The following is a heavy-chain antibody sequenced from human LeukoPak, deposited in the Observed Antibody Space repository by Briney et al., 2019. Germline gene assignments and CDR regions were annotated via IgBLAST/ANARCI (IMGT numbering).Heavy chain of an antibody. D-gene: IGHD3-3*01. Sequence: ASVKVSCKASGGTFSSYAFSWVRQAPGQGLEWMGWISAYNGNTNYAQKLQGRVTMTTDTSTSTAYMELRSLRSDDTAVYYCARGDLRFLEWLPYDAFDIWGQGTMVTVSS. CDR3: ARGDLRFLEWLPYDAFDI. CDR2: ISAYNGNT. V-gene: IGHV1-18*01. J-gene: IGHJ3*02. CDR1: GGTFSSYA.